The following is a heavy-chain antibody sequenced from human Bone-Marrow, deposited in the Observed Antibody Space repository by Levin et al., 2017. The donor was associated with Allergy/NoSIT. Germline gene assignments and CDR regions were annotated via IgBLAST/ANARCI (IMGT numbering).Heavy chain of an antibody. CDR3: ARERSGGSLFDI. CDR1: GDTFSSYG. Sequence: GASVKVSCKASGDTFSSYGISWVRQAPGQGPEWMGGILPIFGTTKNAQKFQGRVTITADKSTGTAYMELSSLTFDDTAVYYCARERSGGSLFDIWGQGTMVTVSS. V-gene: IGHV1-69*06. J-gene: IGHJ3*02. D-gene: IGHD1-26*01. CDR2: ILPIFGTT.